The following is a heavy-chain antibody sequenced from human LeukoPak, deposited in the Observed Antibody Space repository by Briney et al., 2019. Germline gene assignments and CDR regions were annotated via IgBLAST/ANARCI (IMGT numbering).Heavy chain of an antibody. V-gene: IGHV4-4*07. CDR2: FYSGGSA. J-gene: IGHJ4*01. Sequence: SETLSLTCNVSGGSISSYYWSWIRQPAGKGLEWIGRFYSGGSADYNPSLKSRVTMSVDTSKNQFSLKLRSVTAADTAVYYCARVYSGYDLPGSLANYYFDYWGQGTLVTVSS. CDR3: ARVYSGYDLPGSLANYYFDY. D-gene: IGHD5-12*01. CDR1: GGSISSYY.